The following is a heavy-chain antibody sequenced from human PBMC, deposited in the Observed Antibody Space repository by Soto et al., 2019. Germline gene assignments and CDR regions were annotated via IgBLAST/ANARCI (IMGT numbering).Heavy chain of an antibody. CDR3: ARVEYSSSWELGKAWFDP. Sequence: PSETLSLTCAVSGGSISSGGYSWSWIRQPPGNGLGWIGYIYHSGSTYYNPSLKSRVTISVDRSKNQFSLKLSSVTAADTAVYYCARVEYSSSWELGKAWFDPWGQGTLVTVSS. V-gene: IGHV4-30-2*01. CDR2: IYHSGST. D-gene: IGHD6-13*01. J-gene: IGHJ5*02. CDR1: GGSISSGGYS.